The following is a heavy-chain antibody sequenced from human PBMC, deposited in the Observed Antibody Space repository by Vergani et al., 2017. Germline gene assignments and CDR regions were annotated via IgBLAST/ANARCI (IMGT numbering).Heavy chain of an antibody. D-gene: IGHD1-1*01. Sequence: QVQLQESGPGLVKPPGTLSPTCAVSGDSISSNNCWTWVRQPPGKGLEWIGDICHTEDTKYSPSLKSRVTVSVDEARNLFSLKLGSVPAADTAVYYCARGGAYDAWVVDYWGQGTLVTVSS. J-gene: IGHJ4*02. CDR2: ICHTEDT. V-gene: IGHV4-4*03. CDR3: ARGGAYDAWVVDY. CDR1: GDSISSNNC.